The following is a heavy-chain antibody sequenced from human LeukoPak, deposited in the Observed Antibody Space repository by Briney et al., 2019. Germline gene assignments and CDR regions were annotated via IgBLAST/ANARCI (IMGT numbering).Heavy chain of an antibody. D-gene: IGHD6-13*01. CDR3: ASSQQLVRFYYYYGMDV. V-gene: IGHV4-59*12. CDR2: IYHSGST. CDR1: GGSISSYY. Sequence: SETLSLTCTVSGGSISSYYWSWIRQPPGKGLEWIGEIYHSGSTNYNPSLKSRVTISVDKSKNQFSLKLSSVTAADTAVYYCASSQQLVRFYYYYGMDVWGQGTTVTVSS. J-gene: IGHJ6*02.